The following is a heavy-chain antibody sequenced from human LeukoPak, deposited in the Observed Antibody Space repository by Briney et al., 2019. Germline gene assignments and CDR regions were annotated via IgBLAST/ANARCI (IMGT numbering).Heavy chain of an antibody. CDR2: IGGRDDRT. D-gene: IGHD3-3*01. Sequence: GGSLILSCATSGFTFTGHTMTWFRQAPGKGLEWVSIIGGRDDRTYYADYVEGRFAISRDTSKNILYLQMNSLRAEDTAVYYCAKDPNPLYDLWSGYKWGQGTLVTVS. CDR1: GFTFTGHT. V-gene: IGHV3-23*01. CDR3: AKDPNPLYDLWSGYK. J-gene: IGHJ4*02.